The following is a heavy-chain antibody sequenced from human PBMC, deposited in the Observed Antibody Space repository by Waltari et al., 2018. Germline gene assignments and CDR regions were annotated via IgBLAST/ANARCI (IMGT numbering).Heavy chain of an antibody. CDR1: GYSISSGYY. D-gene: IGHD3-10*01. CDR3: ARETTMVPKYYFDY. CDR2: IYQSGST. V-gene: IGHV4-38-2*02. Sequence: QVQLQESGPGLVKPSETLSLTCTVSGYSISSGYYWGWIRQPPGKGLEWIGSIYQSGSTYYNPSLKSRVTISVDTSKNQFSLKLSSVTAADTAVYYCARETTMVPKYYFDYWGQGTLVTVSS. J-gene: IGHJ4*02.